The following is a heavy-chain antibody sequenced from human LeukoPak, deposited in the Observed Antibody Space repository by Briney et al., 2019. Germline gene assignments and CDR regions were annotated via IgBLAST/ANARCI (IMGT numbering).Heavy chain of an antibody. CDR3: ARERASYYYYMDV. CDR1: GGSFSGYY. J-gene: IGHJ6*03. CDR2: INHSGST. Sequence: SETLSLTCAVYGGSFSGYYWSWIRQPPGKGLEWIGEINHSGSTNYNPSLKSRVTISVDTSKNQFSLKLSSVTAADTAVYYCARERASYYYYMDVWGKGTTVPVSS. V-gene: IGHV4-34*01.